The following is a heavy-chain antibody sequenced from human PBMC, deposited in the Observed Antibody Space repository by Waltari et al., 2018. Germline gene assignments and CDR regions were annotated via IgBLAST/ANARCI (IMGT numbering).Heavy chain of an antibody. J-gene: IGHJ6*02. Sequence: QVQLQESGPGLVKPSQTLSLTCTVPGGSISSGGYYWSWIRQHPGKGLEWIGYIYHSGSTYYNPSLKSRVTISVDRSKNQFSLKLSSVTAADTAVYYCARADITMVRGAEPDYYYYYGMDVWGQGTTVTVSS. V-gene: IGHV4-31*03. CDR1: GGSISSGGYY. D-gene: IGHD3-10*01. CDR2: IYHSGST. CDR3: ARADITMVRGAEPDYYYYYGMDV.